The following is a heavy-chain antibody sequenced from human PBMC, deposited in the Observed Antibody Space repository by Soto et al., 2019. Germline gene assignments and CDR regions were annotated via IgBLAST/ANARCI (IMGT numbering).Heavy chain of an antibody. CDR1: GFTVSSNY. D-gene: IGHD6-13*01. CDR2: IYSGGST. Sequence: GGSLRLSCAASGFTVSSNYMSWVRQAPGKGLEWVSVIYSGGSTYYADSVKGRFTISRDNSKNTLYLQMNSLRAEDTAVYYCARDASRDSSARGWFDPWGPGTLVTVSS. J-gene: IGHJ5*02. V-gene: IGHV3-53*01. CDR3: ARDASRDSSARGWFDP.